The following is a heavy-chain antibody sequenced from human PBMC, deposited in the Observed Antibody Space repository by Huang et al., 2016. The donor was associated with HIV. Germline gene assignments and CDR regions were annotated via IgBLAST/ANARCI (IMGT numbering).Heavy chain of an antibody. CDR1: ADTFSSYA. V-gene: IGHV1-69*13. J-gene: IGHJ3*02. Sequence: QVQLVQSGAEVKKPGSSVKVSCKASADTFSSYAITWVRQAPGQGLEWMGEIIPPLGTTDYAQKFQDRGTITADESTNTAYMELSSLRSEDTAVYFCARVSRATAAGFAFDIWGQGTMVTVSS. CDR2: IIPPLGTT. CDR3: ARVSRATAAGFAFDI. D-gene: IGHD2-15*01.